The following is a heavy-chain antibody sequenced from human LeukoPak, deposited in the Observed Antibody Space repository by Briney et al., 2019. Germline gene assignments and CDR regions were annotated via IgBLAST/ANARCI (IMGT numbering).Heavy chain of an antibody. D-gene: IGHD5-24*01. CDR3: ARPPGLDGYNRYDY. Sequence: ASVKVSCKASGYTFTNYYLHWVRQAPGQGLEWMGWINPNSGGTNYAQKFQGRVTMTRDTSISTVYMEMSRLTSDDTALYYCARPPGLDGYNRYDYWGQGTLVTVSS. V-gene: IGHV1-2*02. CDR2: INPNSGGT. CDR1: GYTFTNYY. J-gene: IGHJ4*02.